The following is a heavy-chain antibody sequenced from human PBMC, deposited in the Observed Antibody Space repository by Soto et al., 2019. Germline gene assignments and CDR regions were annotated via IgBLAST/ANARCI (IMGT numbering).Heavy chain of an antibody. CDR1: GGSISSGGYY. V-gene: IGHV4-31*03. CDR2: IYYSGST. D-gene: IGHD2-2*01. CDR3: ARDPPPHWVPAAIGY. J-gene: IGHJ4*02. Sequence: QVQLQESGPGLVKPSQTLSLTCTVSGGSISSGGYYWSWIRQHPGKGLEWIGYIYYSGSTYYNPSLKSRVTISVDTSKNQFSLKLSSVTAADTAVYYCARDPPPHWVPAAIGYWGQGTLVTVSS.